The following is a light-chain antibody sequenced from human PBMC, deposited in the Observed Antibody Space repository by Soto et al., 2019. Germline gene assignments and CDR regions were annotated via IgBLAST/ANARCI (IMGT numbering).Light chain of an antibody. CDR3: QQTYTIPRT. J-gene: IGKJ1*01. CDR2: AAS. Sequence: DIQMTQSPSSLSASVGDRVTITCRASQSITTYLNWYQQKPGKAPRFLIYAASTLQSGVPSRFAGSGSGTEVTLTISSLQPEECATYYWQQTYTIPRTVGQGTKVEIK. V-gene: IGKV1-39*01. CDR1: QSITTY.